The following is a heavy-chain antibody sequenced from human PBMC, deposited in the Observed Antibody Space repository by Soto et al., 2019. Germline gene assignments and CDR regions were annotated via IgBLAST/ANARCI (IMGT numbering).Heavy chain of an antibody. J-gene: IGHJ4*02. Sequence: ASVKVSCKASGNAFASHDINWVQQATGQGLEWLGGFIPVYRTLNYAQKFQGRVTITADESTGTAYMTLSSLASDDTAVYYCATGVIWIGYFTVDSWGQGTRVTVSS. D-gene: IGHD3-3*01. CDR2: FIPVYRTL. CDR1: GNAFASHD. V-gene: IGHV1-69*13. CDR3: ATGVIWIGYFTVDS.